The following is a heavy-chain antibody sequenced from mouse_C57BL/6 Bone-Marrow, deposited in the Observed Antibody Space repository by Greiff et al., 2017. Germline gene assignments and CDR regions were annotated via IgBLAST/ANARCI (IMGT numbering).Heavy chain of an antibody. V-gene: IGHV1-26*01. J-gene: IGHJ4*01. CDR1: GYTFTDYY. CDR3: AYYYYGTDYYAMDY. Sequence: EVQLQPSGPELVKPGASVKISCKASGYTFTDYYMNWVKQSHGKSLEWIGDINPNNGGTSYNQKFKGKATLTVDKSSSTAYMELRSLTSEDSAVYYCAYYYYGTDYYAMDYWGQGTSVTVSS. CDR2: INPNNGGT. D-gene: IGHD1-1*01.